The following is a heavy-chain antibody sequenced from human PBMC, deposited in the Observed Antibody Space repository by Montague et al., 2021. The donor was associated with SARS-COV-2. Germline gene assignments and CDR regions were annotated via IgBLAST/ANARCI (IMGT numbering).Heavy chain of an antibody. J-gene: IGHJ6*02. CDR1: GGSISSGDYY. CDR3: ARGGSYSSGWYRVDYYYGMDV. CDR2: IYYSGST. V-gene: IGHV4-31*03. Sequence: TLSLTCTVSGGSISSGDYYWSWIRQHPGKGLEWIGYIYYSGSTYYNPSLKSRVTISVDTSKNQFSLKLSSVTAADTAVYYCARGGSYSSGWYRVDYYYGMDVWGQGTTVTVSS. D-gene: IGHD6-19*01.